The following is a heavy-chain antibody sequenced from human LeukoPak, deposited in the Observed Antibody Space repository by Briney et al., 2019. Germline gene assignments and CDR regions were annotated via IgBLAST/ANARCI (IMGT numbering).Heavy chain of an antibody. CDR3: ARGGSSWYSNYYYYGMDV. CDR2: IYYSGST. CDR1: GGSISSYH. V-gene: IGHV4-59*01. J-gene: IGHJ6*02. Sequence: SETLSLTCTVSGGSISSYHWSWIRQPPGKGLEWIGYIYYSGSTNYNPSLKSRVTISVDTSKNQFSLKLSSVTAADTAVYYCARGGSSWYSNYYYYGMDVWGQGTTVTVSS. D-gene: IGHD6-13*01.